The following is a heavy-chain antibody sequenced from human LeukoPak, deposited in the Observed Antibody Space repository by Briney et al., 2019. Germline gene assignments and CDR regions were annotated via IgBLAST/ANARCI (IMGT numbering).Heavy chain of an antibody. CDR3: ARTVLRYFDWSPAGGFDY. CDR2: IYPGDSDT. V-gene: IGHV5-51*01. CDR1: GYSFASYW. Sequence: GESLKISCKGSGYSFASYWIGWVRQMPGKGLEWMGIIYPGDSDTRYSPSFQGQVTISADKSISTAYLQWSSLKATDTAMYYCARTVLRYFDWSPAGGFDYWGQGTLVTVSS. D-gene: IGHD3-9*01. J-gene: IGHJ4*02.